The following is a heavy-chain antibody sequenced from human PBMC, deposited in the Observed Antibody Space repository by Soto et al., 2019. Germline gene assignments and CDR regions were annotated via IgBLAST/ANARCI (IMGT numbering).Heavy chain of an antibody. D-gene: IGHD3-10*01. CDR2: ISPMFGAA. V-gene: IGHV1-69*19. CDR3: AREVQVHTPAFVY. Sequence: QVQLVQSGAEMKKPGSSVKVSCQSSGGTFNTYAMNWVRQAPGQGPEWMGDISPMFGAANYAPKFQGRVTITADESTGTSYMQLSSLTSDDTALYCFAREVQVHTPAFVYWGQGTLVTVSS. CDR1: GGTFNTYA. J-gene: IGHJ4*02.